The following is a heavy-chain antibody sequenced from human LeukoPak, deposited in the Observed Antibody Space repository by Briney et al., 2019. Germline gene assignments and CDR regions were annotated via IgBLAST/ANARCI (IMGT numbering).Heavy chain of an antibody. CDR1: GFTFRSYG. CDR3: ARGPEYYDSSGRFDY. J-gene: IGHJ4*02. D-gene: IGHD3-22*01. V-gene: IGHV3-33*01. Sequence: GGSLRLSCAVSGFTFRSYGMHWVRQAPGKGLEWVAVIWYDGSHKYYADSVKGRFTISRDNSKNTLYLQMNSLRAEDTAVYYCARGPEYYDSSGRFDYWGQGTLVTASS. CDR2: IWYDGSHK.